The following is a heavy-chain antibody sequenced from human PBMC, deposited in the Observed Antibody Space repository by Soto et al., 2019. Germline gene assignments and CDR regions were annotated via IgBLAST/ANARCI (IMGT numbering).Heavy chain of an antibody. CDR2: IYYSGST. Sequence: SETLSLTCTVSGGSISIGGYYWSCIRQHPGKGLEWIGYIYYSGSTYYNPSLKSRVTISVDTSKNQFSLKLSSVTAADTAVYYCARARATYGGNGHNWFDPWGQGTLVTVSS. V-gene: IGHV4-31*03. CDR1: GGSISIGGYY. D-gene: IGHD4-17*01. CDR3: ARARATYGGNGHNWFDP. J-gene: IGHJ5*02.